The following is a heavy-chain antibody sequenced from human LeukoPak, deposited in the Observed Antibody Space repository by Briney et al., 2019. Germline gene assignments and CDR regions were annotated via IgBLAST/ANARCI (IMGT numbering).Heavy chain of an antibody. CDR1: GFTFSSYA. CDR3: ASSIAAAGTCY. CDR2: ISYDGSNK. J-gene: IGHJ4*02. V-gene: IGHV3-30-3*01. D-gene: IGHD6-13*01. Sequence: RGSLRLSCAASGFTFSSYAMHWVRQAPGKGLEWVAVISYDGSNKYYADSVKGRFTISRDNSKNTVYLQMNSLRAKDTAVYYCASSIAAAGTCYWGQGTLVTVSS.